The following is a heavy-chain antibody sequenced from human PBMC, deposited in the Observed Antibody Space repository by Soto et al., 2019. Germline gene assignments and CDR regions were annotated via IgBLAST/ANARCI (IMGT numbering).Heavy chain of an antibody. J-gene: IGHJ4*02. CDR3: ARQDTSGYAFDS. V-gene: IGHV4-59*08. D-gene: IGHD3-22*01. CDR1: GGSISSFD. Sequence: PSETLSLTCTVSGGSISSFDWNWIRQSPGKGLEWIGYISDTGSTNYNPSLKSRVTIPVDTSKKQFSLKLSSVTAADTAVYYCARQDTSGYAFDSWGPGTLVTVSS. CDR2: ISDTGST.